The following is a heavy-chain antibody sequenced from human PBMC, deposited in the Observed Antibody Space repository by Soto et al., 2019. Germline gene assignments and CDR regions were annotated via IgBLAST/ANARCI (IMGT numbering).Heavy chain of an antibody. V-gene: IGHV3-30-3*01. J-gene: IGHJ4*02. CDR1: GFTFSSYA. CDR2: ISYDGSNK. CDR3: ARDGFMHYGGKADY. Sequence: QVQLVESGGGVVQPGRSLRLSCAASGFTFSSYAMHWVRQAPGKGLEWVAVISYDGSNKYYADSVKGRFTISRDNSKNTLYLQMNSLRAEDTAVYYCARDGFMHYGGKADYWGQGTLVTVSS. D-gene: IGHD4-17*01.